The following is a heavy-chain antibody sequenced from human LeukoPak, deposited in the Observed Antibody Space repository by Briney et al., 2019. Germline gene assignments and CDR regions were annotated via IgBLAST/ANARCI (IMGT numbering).Heavy chain of an antibody. D-gene: IGHD2-2*01. CDR3: ARDPELVPAAPFADAFDI. Sequence: GGSLRLSCAASGFTFSDYYMSWIRQAPGKGLEWVSYISSSSSYTNYADSVKGRFTISRDNAKNSLYLQMNSLRAEDTAVYYCARDPELVPAAPFADAFDIWGQGTMVTVSS. CDR1: GFTFSDYY. J-gene: IGHJ3*02. CDR2: ISSSSSYT. V-gene: IGHV3-11*06.